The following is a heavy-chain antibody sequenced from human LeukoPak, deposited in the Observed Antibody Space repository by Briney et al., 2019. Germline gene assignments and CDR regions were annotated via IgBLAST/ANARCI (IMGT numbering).Heavy chain of an antibody. CDR3: ARVSSGSYFGYYYYYMDV. CDR2: ISSSGSAM. D-gene: IGHD1-26*01. CDR1: GFTFRTYE. J-gene: IGHJ6*03. Sequence: GGSLRLSCAASGFTFRTYEMDWVRQAPGKGLEWVAYISSSGSAMDYADSVKGRFTISRDNAKNTLYLQMNSLRAEDTAVYYCARVSSGSYFGYYYYYMDVWGKGTTVTVSS. V-gene: IGHV3-48*03.